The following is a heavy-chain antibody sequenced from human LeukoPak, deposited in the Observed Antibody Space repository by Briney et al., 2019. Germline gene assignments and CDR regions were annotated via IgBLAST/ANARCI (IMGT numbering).Heavy chain of an antibody. V-gene: IGHV4-4*07. Sequence: PSETLSLTCTVPGGSISSYYWSWIRQPAGKGLEWIGRIYTSGSTNYNPSLKSRVTMSVDTSKNQFSLKLSSVTAADTAVYYCARVGGDYGVYYYGMDVWGQGTTVTVS. J-gene: IGHJ6*02. CDR1: GGSISSYY. CDR3: ARVGGDYGVYYYGMDV. D-gene: IGHD4-17*01. CDR2: IYTSGST.